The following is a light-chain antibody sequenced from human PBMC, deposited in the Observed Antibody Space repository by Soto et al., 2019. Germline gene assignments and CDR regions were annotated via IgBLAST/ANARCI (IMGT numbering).Light chain of an antibody. CDR2: AAS. J-gene: IGKJ2*01. CDR1: QSISSY. CDR3: QQSYCAPV. Sequence: DIQMTQSPSSLSASVGDRVTITCRASQSISSYLNWYQQKPGKAPKLLIYAASSLQSGVTSRFSGSGSGTDFTLTISSLQPEDFATYYGQQSYCAPVFGQGTKLEI. V-gene: IGKV1-39*01.